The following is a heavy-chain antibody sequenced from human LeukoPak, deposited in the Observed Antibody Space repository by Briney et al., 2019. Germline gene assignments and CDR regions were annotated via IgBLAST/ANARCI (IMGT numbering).Heavy chain of an antibody. J-gene: IGHJ4*02. CDR3: ARLYGSGSFYHPPYY. CDR1: GFTFSSYG. V-gene: IGHV3-30*02. CDR2: IRYDGSNK. Sequence: GGSLRLSCAASGFTFSSYGMHWVRQAPGKGLEWVAFIRYDGSNKYYADSVKGRFTISRDNSKNTLYLEVNSLRVEDTALYYCARLYGSGSFYHPPYYWGQGTLVTVSS. D-gene: IGHD3-10*01.